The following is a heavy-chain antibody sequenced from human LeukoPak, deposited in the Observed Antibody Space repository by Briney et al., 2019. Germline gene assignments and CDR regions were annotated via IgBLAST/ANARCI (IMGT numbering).Heavy chain of an antibody. CDR3: ARDLRMGHYGSGSCFDY. CDR2: INSDGSST. V-gene: IGHV3-74*01. J-gene: IGHJ4*02. Sequence: GGSLRLSCAASRFTFSSYWMHWVRQAPGKGLVWVSRINSDGSSTSYADSVKGRFTISRDNAKNTLYLQMNSLRAEDTAVYYCARDLRMGHYGSGSCFDYRGQGTLVTVSS. D-gene: IGHD3-10*01. CDR1: RFTFSSYW.